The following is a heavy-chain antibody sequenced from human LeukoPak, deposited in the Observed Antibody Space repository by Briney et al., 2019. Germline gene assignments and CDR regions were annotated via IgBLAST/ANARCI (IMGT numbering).Heavy chain of an antibody. CDR1: GFTFSNYG. J-gene: IGHJ4*02. Sequence: KPGGSLRLSCAASGFTFSNYGMHWVRQAPGKGLEWVSSISSSSSYIYYADSVKGRFTISRDNAKNSLYLQMNSLRAEDTAVYYCARFAEEYSGYAWSYWGQGTLVTVSS. D-gene: IGHD5-12*01. CDR2: ISSSSSYI. V-gene: IGHV3-21*04. CDR3: ARFAEEYSGYAWSY.